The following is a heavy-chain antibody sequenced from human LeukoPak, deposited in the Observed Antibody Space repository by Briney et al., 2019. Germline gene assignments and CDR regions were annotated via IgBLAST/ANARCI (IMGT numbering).Heavy chain of an antibody. J-gene: IGHJ3*02. D-gene: IGHD3-16*01. CDR2: MNPNSGNT. CDR1: GYTFTSYD. Sequence: ASVKVSCEASGYTFTSYDINWVRQATGQGLEWMGWMNPNSGNTGYAQKFQGRVTMTRNTSISTAYMELSSLRSEDTAVYYCARPNRMGNDAFDIWGQGTMVTVSS. V-gene: IGHV1-8*01. CDR3: ARPNRMGNDAFDI.